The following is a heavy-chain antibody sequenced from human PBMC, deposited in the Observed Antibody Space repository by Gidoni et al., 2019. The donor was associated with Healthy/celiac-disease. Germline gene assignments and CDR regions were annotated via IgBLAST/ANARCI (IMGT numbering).Heavy chain of an antibody. V-gene: IGHV6-1*01. D-gene: IGHD1-1*01. CDR2: TYYRSKWNN. Sequence: QVQLQQSGPGLLKPSQTLSLTCAISGDSVSTNPSAWNWIRQSPSRGLEWLGRTYYRSKWNNDYAVSVKSRITINPDTSKNQFSLQLNSVTPEDTAVYYCAREGLGDAYNRPMENWGQGTLVTVSS. J-gene: IGHJ4*02. CDR1: GDSVSTNPSA. CDR3: AREGLGDAYNRPMEN.